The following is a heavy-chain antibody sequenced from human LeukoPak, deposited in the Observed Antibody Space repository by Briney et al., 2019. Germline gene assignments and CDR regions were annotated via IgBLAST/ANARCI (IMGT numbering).Heavy chain of an antibody. CDR2: ISYDGSNK. Sequence: GGSLRLSCAASGSTFSSYAMHWVRQAPGKGLEWVAVISYDGSNKYYADSVKGRFTISRDNSKNTLYLQMNSLRAEDTAVYYCARAGGSYWGAVDYWGQGTLVTVSS. CDR3: ARAGGSYWGAVDY. D-gene: IGHD1-26*01. V-gene: IGHV3-30-3*01. CDR1: GSTFSSYA. J-gene: IGHJ4*02.